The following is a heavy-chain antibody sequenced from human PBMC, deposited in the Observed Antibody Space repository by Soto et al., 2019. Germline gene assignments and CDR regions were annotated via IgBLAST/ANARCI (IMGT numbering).Heavy chain of an antibody. CDR1: GSTITAYG. CDR3: AGSSSAAAGPFDY. D-gene: IGHD6-13*01. CDR2: ISAHNGNT. Sequence: QVQLVQSGDEVKQPGASVKVSCKASGSTITAYGISWVRQAPGQGLEWMAWISAHNGNTYYAQNLQGRVTMTTDTATSTAYMEMRSLRSDDTAVCYCAGSSSAAAGPFDYWGQGALVTVSS. J-gene: IGHJ4*02. V-gene: IGHV1-18*01.